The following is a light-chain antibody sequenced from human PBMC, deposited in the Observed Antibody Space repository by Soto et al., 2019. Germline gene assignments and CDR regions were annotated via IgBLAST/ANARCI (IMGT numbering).Light chain of an antibody. Sequence: QSVLTQPPSASGTPGPRVTISCSGSSSNIGNNYEYWYQQLPGTAPKLLINRNNQRPSGVPDRFSGSKSGTSASPAISGLRSEDEADYYCAAWDGSLSGVVFGGGTKLTVL. V-gene: IGLV1-47*01. CDR2: RNN. CDR3: AAWDGSLSGVV. J-gene: IGLJ2*01. CDR1: SSNIGNNY.